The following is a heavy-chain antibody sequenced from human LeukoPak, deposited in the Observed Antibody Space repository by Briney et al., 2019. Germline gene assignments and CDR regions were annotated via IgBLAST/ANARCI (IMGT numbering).Heavy chain of an antibody. D-gene: IGHD3-3*01. Sequence: SVKVPCKASGGTFSSYAISWVRQAPGQGLEWMGGIIPIFGTANYAQKFQGRVTITTDESTSTAYMELSSLRSEDTAVYYCASRVGGDYYFDYWGQGTLVTVSS. CDR3: ASRVGGDYYFDY. CDR2: IIPIFGTA. CDR1: GGTFSSYA. V-gene: IGHV1-69*05. J-gene: IGHJ4*02.